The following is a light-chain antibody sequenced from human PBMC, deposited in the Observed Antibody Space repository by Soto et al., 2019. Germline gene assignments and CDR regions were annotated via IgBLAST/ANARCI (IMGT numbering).Light chain of an antibody. CDR2: EVS. CDR1: SSDVGGYNY. CDR3: SSHTSSSTLDV. V-gene: IGLV2-14*01. J-gene: IGLJ1*01. Sequence: QSVLTQPASVSGSPGQSITISRTGTSSDVGGYNYVSWYQQHPGKAPKLMIYEVSNRPSGVSNRFSGSKSGNTASLTISGLQAEDEADYYCSSHTSSSTLDVFGTGTKVTVL.